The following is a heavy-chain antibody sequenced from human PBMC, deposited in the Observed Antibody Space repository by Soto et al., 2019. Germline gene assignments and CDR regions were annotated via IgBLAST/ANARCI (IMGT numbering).Heavy chain of an antibody. Sequence: SVKVSCKASGGTFSSYAISWVRQAPGQGLEWMGGIIPIFGTANYAQKFQGRVTITADESTSTAYMELSSLRSEDTAVYYCARDGQQLANWFDPWGQGTLVTVS. D-gene: IGHD6-13*01. J-gene: IGHJ5*02. CDR1: GGTFSSYA. CDR3: ARDGQQLANWFDP. CDR2: IIPIFGTA. V-gene: IGHV1-69*13.